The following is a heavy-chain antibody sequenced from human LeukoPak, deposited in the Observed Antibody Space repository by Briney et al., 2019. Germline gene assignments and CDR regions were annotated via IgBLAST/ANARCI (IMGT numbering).Heavy chain of an antibody. D-gene: IGHD4-17*01. CDR3: AKPSGGDYGDYVAH. CDR1: GFTFSSYA. J-gene: IGHJ5*02. V-gene: IGHV3-30*04. CDR2: ISYDGSNK. Sequence: GGSLRLSCAASGFTFSSYAMHWVRQAPGKGLEWVAVISYDGSNKYYADSVKGRFTISRDNSKNTLYLQMNSLRAEDTAVYYCAKPSGGDYGDYVAHWGQGTLVTVSS.